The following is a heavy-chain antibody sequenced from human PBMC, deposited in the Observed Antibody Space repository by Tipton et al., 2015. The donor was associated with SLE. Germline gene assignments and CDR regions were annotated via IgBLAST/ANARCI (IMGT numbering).Heavy chain of an antibody. CDR1: GGSISSCY. J-gene: IGHJ4*02. D-gene: IGHD3-22*01. CDR3: ARVGYYDSAGYPYFDF. V-gene: IGHV4-59*01. CDR2: IYYSGST. Sequence: TLSLTCTVSGGSISSCYWSWIRQPPGKGLEWIGYIYYSGSTNYNPSLKSRVTISVDTSKNQFSLKLSSVTAADTAVYYCARVGYYDSAGYPYFDFWGPGTLVTVSS.